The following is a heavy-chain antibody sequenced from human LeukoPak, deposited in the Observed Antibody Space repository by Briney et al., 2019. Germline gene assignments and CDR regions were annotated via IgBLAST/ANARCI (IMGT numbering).Heavy chain of an antibody. CDR2: INNDGSST. J-gene: IGHJ4*02. CDR1: GFTFSSYW. Sequence: GGSLRLSCAASGFTFSSYWMHWVRQAPGKGLVWVSRINNDGSSTSYADSVEGRFTISRDNAKNTLYLQMHSLRAEDTAVYYCGSRDYWGQGTLVTVSS. V-gene: IGHV3-74*01. CDR3: GSRDY.